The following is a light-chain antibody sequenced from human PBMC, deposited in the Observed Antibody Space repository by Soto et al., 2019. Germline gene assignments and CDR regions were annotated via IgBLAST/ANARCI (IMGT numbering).Light chain of an antibody. Sequence: EIVMTQSPATLSVSPGPTASLSCRASQSVSSSYLAWYQQKPGQAPRLLIYGASSRATGIPDRFSGSESGTDFTLTISRLEPEDFAVYYCQQYGDSRWTFGQGTKVDIK. CDR3: QQYGDSRWT. CDR2: GAS. J-gene: IGKJ1*01. V-gene: IGKV3-20*01. CDR1: QSVSSSY.